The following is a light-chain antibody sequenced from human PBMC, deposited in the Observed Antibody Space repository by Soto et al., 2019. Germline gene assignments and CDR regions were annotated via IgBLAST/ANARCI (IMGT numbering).Light chain of an antibody. V-gene: IGKV1-5*01. CDR3: KHYTRSPYI. Sequence: DIQMTQSPSTLSASVGDRVSISCRASQSLDKWLAWYQQKPGEAPKLLVSDASNLESGVSSRFTGSGSGTESTLTFSSLHPDVFPIYYSKHYTRSPYIFGRGPKREI. CDR2: DAS. J-gene: IGKJ2*01. CDR1: QSLDKW.